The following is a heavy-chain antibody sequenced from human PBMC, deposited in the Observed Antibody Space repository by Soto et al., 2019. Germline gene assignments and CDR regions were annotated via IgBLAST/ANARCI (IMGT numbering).Heavy chain of an antibody. J-gene: IGHJ5*02. CDR2: VHSSGIT. CDR3: ARGLTMGQLPSHFDH. D-gene: IGHD3-16*01. V-gene: IGHV4-61*01. Sequence: SETLSLTCTVSGGSVSNDNFHWSWIRQPPGKGLEWIGYVHSSGITNYNPSLKRRVTISVDTSRNQFSLRLSSVTAADTAVYYCARGLTMGQLPSHFDHWGQGTLVTVSS. CDR1: GGSVSNDNFH.